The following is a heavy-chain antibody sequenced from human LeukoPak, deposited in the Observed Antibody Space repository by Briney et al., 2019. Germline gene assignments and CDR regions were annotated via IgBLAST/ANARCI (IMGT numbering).Heavy chain of an antibody. CDR3: ARTHDFWAARKGDYFDP. V-gene: IGHV1-18*01. J-gene: IGHJ4*02. D-gene: IGHD3-3*01. CDR2: ISGYNGNT. CDR1: GYTFGSYY. Sequence: ASVKVSCKASGYTFGSYYISWVRQAPGQGLEWMGWISGYNGNTNYAQRFQDRITMTVDKSTTTVYMELNSLRLDDTAVYYCARTHDFWAARKGDYFDPWGQGTLVTVSS.